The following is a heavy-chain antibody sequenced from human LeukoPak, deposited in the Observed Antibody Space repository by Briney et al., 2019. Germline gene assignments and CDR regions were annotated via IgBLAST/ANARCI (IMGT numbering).Heavy chain of an antibody. CDR3: ARGLHCSGGSCYFLGFDY. J-gene: IGHJ4*02. CDR1: GGSISSGGYY. V-gene: IGHV4-31*03. D-gene: IGHD2-15*01. Sequence: PSEALSLTCTVSGGSISSGGYYWSWIRQHPGKGLEWIGYIYYSGSTYYNPSLKSRVTISVDTSKNQFSLKLSSVTAADTAVYYCARGLHCSGGSCYFLGFDYWGQGTLVTVSS. CDR2: IYYSGST.